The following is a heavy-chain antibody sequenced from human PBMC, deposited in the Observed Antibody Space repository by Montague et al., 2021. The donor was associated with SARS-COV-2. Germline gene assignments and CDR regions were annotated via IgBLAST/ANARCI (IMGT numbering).Heavy chain of an antibody. Sequence: SLRLSCAASGFTFSQYDMHWVRQVTGKGLEWVSGIGKAGDTHYPGTVKGRFTISREDAKNSLYLQMNSLRAGDTAVYYCGRGVRYFGSGGWSFYYYGVDVWGQGT. V-gene: IGHV3-13*01. J-gene: IGHJ6*02. D-gene: IGHD3-10*01. CDR2: IGKAGDT. CDR3: GRGVRYFGSGGWSFYYYGVDV. CDR1: GFTFSQYD.